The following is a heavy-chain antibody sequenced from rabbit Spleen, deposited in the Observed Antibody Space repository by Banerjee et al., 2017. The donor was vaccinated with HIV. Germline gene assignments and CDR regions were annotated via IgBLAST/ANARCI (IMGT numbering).Heavy chain of an antibody. CDR2: INTITGKT. D-gene: IGHD1-1*01. J-gene: IGHJ4*01. CDR3: VRGASDSGYYSL. Sequence: QEQLVESGGGLVQPGGSLKLSCKASGFDFSTYSMSWVRQAPGKGLEWIGCINTITGKTVYATWAKGRFTISRASSTTVTLQMTGLTAADTATYFCVRGASDSGYYSLWGPGTLVTVS. V-gene: IGHV1S45*01. CDR1: GFDFSTYS.